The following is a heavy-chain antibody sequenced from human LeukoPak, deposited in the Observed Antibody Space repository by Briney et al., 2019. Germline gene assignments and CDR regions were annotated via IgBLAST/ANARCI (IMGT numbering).Heavy chain of an antibody. CDR2: ISAYNGNT. CDR1: GYTFTSYG. V-gene: IGHV1-18*01. Sequence: GASVKVSCKASGYTFTSYGISWVRQAPGQGLEWMGWISAYNGNTNYAQKLQGRVTMTTDTSTSTAYMELRSLRSDDTAVYYCARDQSSGSYRPTEDAFDIWGQGTMVTVSS. J-gene: IGHJ3*02. CDR3: ARDQSSGSYRPTEDAFDI. D-gene: IGHD3-10*01.